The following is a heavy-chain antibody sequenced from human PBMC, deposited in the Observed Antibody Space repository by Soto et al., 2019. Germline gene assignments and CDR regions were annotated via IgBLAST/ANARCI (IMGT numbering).Heavy chain of an antibody. CDR2: IYYSGST. CDR3: ARHVRGYCSGGSCYRFISRWVAP. Sequence: LPETLSLTCTVSGGSISSYYWSWIRQPPGKGLEWIGYIYYSGSTNYNPSLKSRVTISVDTSKNQFSLKLSSVTAADTAVYYCARHVRGYCSGGSCYRFISRWVAPWGQGTLVTVSS. J-gene: IGHJ5*02. CDR1: GGSISSYY. V-gene: IGHV4-59*08. D-gene: IGHD2-15*01.